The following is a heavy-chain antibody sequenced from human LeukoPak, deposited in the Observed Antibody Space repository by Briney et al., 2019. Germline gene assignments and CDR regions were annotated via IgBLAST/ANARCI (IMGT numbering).Heavy chain of an antibody. CDR1: GFTFSSYA. CDR3: PRGPFDP. J-gene: IGHJ5*02. Sequence: GRSLRLSCAASGFTFSSYAMHWVRRAPGKGLEWVAVISYDGSNKYYAHSVKGRFTISRDNSKNTLYLQMNSLRAEDTAVYYCPRGPFDPWGQGTLVTVSS. CDR2: ISYDGSNK. V-gene: IGHV3-30-3*01.